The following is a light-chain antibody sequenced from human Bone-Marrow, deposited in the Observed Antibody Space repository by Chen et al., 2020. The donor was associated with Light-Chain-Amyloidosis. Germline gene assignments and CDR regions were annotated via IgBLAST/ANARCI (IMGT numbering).Light chain of an antibody. V-gene: IGLV2-14*01. CDR2: DVS. CDR3: SSYTSSSTLE. Sequence: QSALTQPASVSGSPGQSITISCTGTSSDVGGYNFVSWYQQHPGIAPKLMIYDVSNRPSGVSNRFSGSKSGNTASLTISGLQAEDEPDYYCSSYTSSSTLEFGGGTKLTVL. J-gene: IGLJ3*02. CDR1: SSDVGGYNF.